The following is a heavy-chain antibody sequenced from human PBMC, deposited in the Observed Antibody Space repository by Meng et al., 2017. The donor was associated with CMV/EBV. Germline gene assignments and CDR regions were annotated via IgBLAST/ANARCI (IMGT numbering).Heavy chain of an antibody. CDR1: GHTFTGYY. V-gene: IGHV1-2*02. D-gene: IGHD2-2*01. CDR3: ARVTFNRNIVVVPAAMVY. Sequence: ASVKVSCKASGHTFTGYYMHWVRQAPGQGLEWMGWINPNSGGTNYAQKFQGRVTMTRDTSISTAYMELSRLRSDDTAVYYCARVTFNRNIVVVPAAMVYWGQGTLVTVSS. J-gene: IGHJ4*02. CDR2: INPNSGGT.